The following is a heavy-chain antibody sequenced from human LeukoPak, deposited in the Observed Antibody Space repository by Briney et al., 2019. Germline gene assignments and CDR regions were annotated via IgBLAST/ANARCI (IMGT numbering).Heavy chain of an antibody. Sequence: PSETLSLTCAVSSGSMSRYYWSWIRQPPGKGLEWIGYIFYSGSTNYNPSLKSRVTISVDTSKNQFSLRLSSVTAADTAVYYCARTIDCSSSSCSYGMDVWGQGTTVTVPS. CDR1: SGSMSRYY. D-gene: IGHD2-15*01. J-gene: IGHJ6*02. V-gene: IGHV4-59*08. CDR3: ARTIDCSSSSCSYGMDV. CDR2: IFYSGST.